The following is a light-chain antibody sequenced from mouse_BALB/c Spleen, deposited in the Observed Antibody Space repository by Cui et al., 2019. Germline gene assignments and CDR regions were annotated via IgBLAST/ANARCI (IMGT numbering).Light chain of an antibody. CDR2: STS. Sequence: QIVLTQSPAIMSASPGEKVTITCSASSSVSYMHWFQQKPGTSPKLWIYSTSNLASGVPARCSGSGSGTSYSPTISRMEAEDAATYYCQQRSSYPPTWTFGGGTKLEIK. V-gene: IGKV4-57*01. J-gene: IGKJ1*01. CDR3: QQRSSYPPTWT. CDR1: SSVSY.